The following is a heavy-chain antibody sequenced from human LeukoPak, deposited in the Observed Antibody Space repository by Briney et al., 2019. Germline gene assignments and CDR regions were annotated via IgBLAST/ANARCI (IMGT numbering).Heavy chain of an antibody. CDR2: INPNSGGT. CDR1: GYTFTGYY. Sequence: GASVKVSCKASGYTFTGYYMHWVRQAPGQGLEWMGWINPNSGGTNYAQKFQGRVTMTRDTSISTAYMELSRLRSEDTAVYYCARLPLRDYYDSSGSTFDYWGQGTLVTVSS. D-gene: IGHD3-22*01. CDR3: ARLPLRDYYDSSGSTFDY. V-gene: IGHV1-2*02. J-gene: IGHJ4*02.